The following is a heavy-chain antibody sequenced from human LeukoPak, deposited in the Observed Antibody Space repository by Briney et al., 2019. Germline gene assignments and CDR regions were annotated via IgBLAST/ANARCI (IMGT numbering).Heavy chain of an antibody. V-gene: IGHV3-30*01. CDR1: GFTFSSYA. CDR3: ARDRGIVVVPAAILGYFQH. J-gene: IGHJ1*01. CDR2: ISYDGSNK. D-gene: IGHD2-2*02. Sequence: GGSLRLSCAASGFTFSSYAMHWVRQAPGKGLEWVAVISYDGSNKYYADSVKGRFTISRDNSKNTLYLQMNSLRAEDTAVYYCARDRGIVVVPAAILGYFQHWGQGTLVTVSS.